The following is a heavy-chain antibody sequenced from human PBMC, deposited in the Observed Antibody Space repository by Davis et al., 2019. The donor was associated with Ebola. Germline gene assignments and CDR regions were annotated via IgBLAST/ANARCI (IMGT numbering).Heavy chain of an antibody. CDR2: IWYDGSNK. Sequence: GESLKISCAASGFTFSNYGMHWVRQAPGKGLEWVAVIWYDGSNKYYADSVKGRFTISRDNSKNTLYLQMNSLRAEDTAVYYCARGRGYSYGHGFDPWGQGTLVTVSS. J-gene: IGHJ5*02. CDR3: ARGRGYSYGHGFDP. D-gene: IGHD5-18*01. CDR1: GFTFSNYG. V-gene: IGHV3-33*01.